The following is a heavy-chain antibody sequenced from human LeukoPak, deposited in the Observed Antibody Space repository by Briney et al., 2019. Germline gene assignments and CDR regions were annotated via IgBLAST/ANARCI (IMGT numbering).Heavy chain of an antibody. D-gene: IGHD3-22*01. V-gene: IGHV1-3*01. CDR1: GYRFTGYN. J-gene: IGHJ4*02. CDR2: INAENGDT. Sequence: ASVKVSCKASGYRFTGYNIDWVRQAPGQRPERMGRINAENGDTEYSQKFQGRVTITRDTFASTCYVELSSLSSDDTAVYYCARAYYESSAYRHAVYFDYWGQGTLVTVSS. CDR3: ARAYYESSAYRHAVYFDY.